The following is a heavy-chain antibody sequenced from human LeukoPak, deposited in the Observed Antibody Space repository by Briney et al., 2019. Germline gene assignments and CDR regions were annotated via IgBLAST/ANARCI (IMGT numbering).Heavy chain of an antibody. CDR3: ARDPTVVTPEAVDI. CDR1: GGSFSGYY. J-gene: IGHJ3*02. CDR2: INHSGST. V-gene: IGHV4-34*01. D-gene: IGHD4-23*01. Sequence: PSETLSLTCAVYGGSFSGYYWSWIRQPPGKGLEWIGEINHSGSTNYNPSLKSRVTISVDTSKNQFSLKLSSVTAADTAVYYCARDPTVVTPEAVDIWGQGTKVTVSS.